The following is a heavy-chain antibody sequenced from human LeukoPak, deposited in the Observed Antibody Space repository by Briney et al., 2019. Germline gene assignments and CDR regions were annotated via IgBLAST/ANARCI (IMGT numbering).Heavy chain of an antibody. J-gene: IGHJ4*02. Sequence: GASVKVSCKASGYEFTDFYIHWVRQAPGQRPEWMGWIHPNSGATNYARVFQGRVTMTRDASISTAYMELGSLKFDDGAVYYCARLRGGFDSGDYWGQGSLVTVSS. CDR1: GYEFTDFY. V-gene: IGHV1-2*02. D-gene: IGHD5-12*01. CDR2: IHPNSGAT. CDR3: ARLRGGFDSGDY.